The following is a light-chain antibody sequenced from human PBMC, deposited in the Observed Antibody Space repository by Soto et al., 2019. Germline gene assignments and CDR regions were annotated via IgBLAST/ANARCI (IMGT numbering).Light chain of an antibody. J-gene: IGKJ1*01. Sequence: DVQMTQSPSTLSASVGDKVTITCRASQRLHSTWLAWFQQRPGKAPAVLIYKGSALASGVSSRFSGSGSGTEVTLTISSLQPEDFVTYFCQQYAARSPWTFGQGTRV. CDR3: QQYAARSPWT. CDR2: KGS. CDR1: QRLHSTW. V-gene: IGKV1-5*03.